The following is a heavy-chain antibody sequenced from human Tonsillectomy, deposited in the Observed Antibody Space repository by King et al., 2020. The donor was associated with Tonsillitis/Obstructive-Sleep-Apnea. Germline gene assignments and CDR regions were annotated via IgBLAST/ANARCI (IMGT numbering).Heavy chain of an antibody. Sequence: QLQESGPGLVKPSETLSLTCTVSGHSIRSSSYYWGWIRQPPGKGLEWIGTIYYTGSTYYNPSLKSRVTISVDTSKNPFSLKLSSVTAADTAVYYCARHVRDGYGTNSDYWGQGTLVTVSS. J-gene: IGHJ4*02. V-gene: IGHV4-39*01. D-gene: IGHD5-24*01. CDR1: GHSIRSSSYY. CDR3: ARHVRDGYGTNSDY. CDR2: IYYTGST.